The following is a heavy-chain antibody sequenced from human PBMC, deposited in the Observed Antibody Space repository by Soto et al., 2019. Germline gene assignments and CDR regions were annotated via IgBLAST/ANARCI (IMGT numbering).Heavy chain of an antibody. CDR2: IWYDGSNK. Sequence: GGSLRLSCAASGFTFSSYGMHWVRQAPGKGLEWVAVIWYDGSNKYYADSVKGRFTISRDNSKNTLYLQMNSLRAEDTAVYYCARDSGITRIGLPYYGMDVWGQGTTVTVS. CDR1: GFTFSSYG. CDR3: ARDSGITRIGLPYYGMDV. V-gene: IGHV3-33*01. J-gene: IGHJ6*02. D-gene: IGHD1-20*01.